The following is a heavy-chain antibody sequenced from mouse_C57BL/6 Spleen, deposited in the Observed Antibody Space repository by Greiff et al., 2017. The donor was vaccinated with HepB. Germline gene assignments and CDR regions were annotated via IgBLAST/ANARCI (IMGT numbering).Heavy chain of an antibody. Sequence: VQLQQSGAELARPGASVKLSCKASGYTFTSYGISWVKQRTGQGLEWIGEIYPRSGNTYYNEKFKGKATLTADKSSSTAYMELRSLTSEDSAVYFCARWSITTGVATDYAMDYWGQGTSVTVSS. D-gene: IGHD1-1*01. J-gene: IGHJ4*01. CDR3: ARWSITTGVATDYAMDY. V-gene: IGHV1-81*01. CDR1: GYTFTSYG. CDR2: IYPRSGNT.